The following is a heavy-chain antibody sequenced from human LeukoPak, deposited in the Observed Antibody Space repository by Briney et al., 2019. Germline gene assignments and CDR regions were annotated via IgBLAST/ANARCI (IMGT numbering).Heavy chain of an antibody. D-gene: IGHD5-12*01. V-gene: IGHV3-74*01. Sequence: GGSLRLSCGASGFTFTTHWIHWVRQAPGKGLVWVSRIKPDGSDTNYADSVKGRFTISRDNAKNKVYLQMNSLRAEDTAVYYCARGKYGGYFIDYWGQGTLVTVSS. CDR2: IKPDGSDT. CDR3: ARGKYGGYFIDY. CDR1: GFTFTTHW. J-gene: IGHJ4*02.